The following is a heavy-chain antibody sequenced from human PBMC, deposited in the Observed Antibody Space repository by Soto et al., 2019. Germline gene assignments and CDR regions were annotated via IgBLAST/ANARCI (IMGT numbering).Heavy chain of an antibody. CDR1: GFTFSNAW. Sequence: PGGSLRLSCAASGFTFSNAWMSWVRQAPGKGLEWVGRIKSKTDGGTTDYAAPVKGRFTISRDDSKNTLYLQMNSLKTEDTAVYYCTTGTYDILTVAPDYWGQGTLVTVSS. J-gene: IGHJ4*02. CDR2: IKSKTDGGTT. CDR3: TTGTYDILTVAPDY. V-gene: IGHV3-15*01. D-gene: IGHD3-9*01.